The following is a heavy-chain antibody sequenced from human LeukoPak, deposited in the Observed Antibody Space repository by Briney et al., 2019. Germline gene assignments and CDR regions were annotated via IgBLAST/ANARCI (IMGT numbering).Heavy chain of an antibody. D-gene: IGHD3-10*01. CDR2: IYYSGST. V-gene: IGHV4-59*08. Sequence: SETLSLTCTVSGGSISSYYWSWIRQPPGKGLEWIEYIYYSGSTNYNPSLKSRVTISVDTSKNQFSLKPSSVTAADTAVYYCARQEWFGELRLDPWGQGTLVTVSS. J-gene: IGHJ5*02. CDR1: GGSISSYY. CDR3: ARQEWFGELRLDP.